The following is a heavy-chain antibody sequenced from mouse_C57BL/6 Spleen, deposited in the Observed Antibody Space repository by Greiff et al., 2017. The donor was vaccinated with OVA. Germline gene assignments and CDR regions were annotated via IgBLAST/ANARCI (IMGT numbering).Heavy chain of an antibody. V-gene: IGHV1-59*01. CDR2: IDPSDSYT. CDR1: GYTFTSYW. D-gene: IGHD1-1*01. CDR3: ARGDYGDWFAY. J-gene: IGHJ3*01. Sequence: QVQLQQPGAELVRPGTSVKLSCKASGYTFTSYWMHWVKQRPGQGLEWIGVIDPSDSYTNYNQKFKGKATLTVDTSSSTAYMQLSSLTSEDSAVYYCARGDYGDWFAYWGQGTLVTVSA.